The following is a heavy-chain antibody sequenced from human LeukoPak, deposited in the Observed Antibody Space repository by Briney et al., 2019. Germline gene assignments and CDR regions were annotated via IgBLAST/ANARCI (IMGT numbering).Heavy chain of an antibody. D-gene: IGHD1-20*01. V-gene: IGHV3-74*01. CDR1: GFTFTSHW. CDR2: ISDDGKKT. CDR3: AASFRVTGTTNYY. J-gene: IGHJ4*02. Sequence: GGSLRLSCAESGFTFTSHWMHWVRQAPGKGLVWVSHISDDGKKTNYADSVKGRFTISRDVAKNTLHLQMDSLRVGDTAVYYCAASFRVTGTTNYYWGQGTLVTVSS.